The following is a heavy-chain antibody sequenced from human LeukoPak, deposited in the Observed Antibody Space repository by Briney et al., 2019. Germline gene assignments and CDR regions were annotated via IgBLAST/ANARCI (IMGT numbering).Heavy chain of an antibody. Sequence: ASVKVSCKVSAYTLTELSMHWVRQAPGKGLEWMGGFDPEDGETIYAQKFQGRVTMTEDTSTDTAYMKVSSLRSEDTAVYYCATVFVGLLKADDAFDIWGQGTMVTVSS. CDR3: ATVFVGLLKADDAFDI. CDR2: FDPEDGET. J-gene: IGHJ3*02. D-gene: IGHD3/OR15-3a*01. CDR1: AYTLTELS. V-gene: IGHV1-24*01.